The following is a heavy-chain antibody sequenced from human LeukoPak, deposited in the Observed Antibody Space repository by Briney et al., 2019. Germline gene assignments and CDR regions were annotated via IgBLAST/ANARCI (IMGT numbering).Heavy chain of an antibody. CDR3: ARVSEGYSYGLDY. CDR2: IYSGGST. V-gene: IGHV3-66*01. J-gene: IGHJ4*02. Sequence: PGGSLRLSCAASGFTVSSNYMSWVRQAPGKGLEWVSVIYSGGSTYYADSVKGRFTISRDNSKNTLYLQMNSLRAEDTAVYYCARVSEGYSYGLDYWGQGTLVTVSS. CDR1: GFTVSSNY. D-gene: IGHD5-18*01.